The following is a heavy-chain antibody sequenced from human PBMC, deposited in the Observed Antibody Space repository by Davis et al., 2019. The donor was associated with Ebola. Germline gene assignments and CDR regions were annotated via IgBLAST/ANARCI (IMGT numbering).Heavy chain of an antibody. Sequence: PGGSLRLSCAASGLTFSSYGMHWVRQAPGKGLEWVALISYDESNKYYADSVKGRFTISRDNSKNTLYLQMNSLRAEDTAVYYCARATVTTGYFDYWGQGTLVTVSS. CDR1: GLTFSSYG. V-gene: IGHV3-30*03. CDR3: ARATVTTGYFDY. J-gene: IGHJ4*02. CDR2: ISYDESNK. D-gene: IGHD4-17*01.